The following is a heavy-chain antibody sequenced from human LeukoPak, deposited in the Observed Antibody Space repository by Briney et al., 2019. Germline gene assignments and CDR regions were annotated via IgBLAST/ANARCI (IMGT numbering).Heavy chain of an antibody. V-gene: IGHV3-9*03. CDR2: ISWNSGSI. CDR3: AKDTAPYYYDSSGTFDY. D-gene: IGHD3-22*01. CDR1: GFTFDDYA. J-gene: IGHJ4*02. Sequence: PGGSLRLSCAASGFTFDDYAMHWVRQAPGKGLEWVSGISWNSGSIGYADSVKGRFTISRDSAKNSLYLQMNSLRAEDMALYYCAKDTAPYYYDSSGTFDYWGQGTLVTVSS.